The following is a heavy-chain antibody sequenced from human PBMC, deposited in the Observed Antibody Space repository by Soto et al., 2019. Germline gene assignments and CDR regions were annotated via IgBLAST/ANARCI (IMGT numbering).Heavy chain of an antibody. J-gene: IGHJ6*02. CDR1: GFTFSSYG. D-gene: IGHD2-2*01. CDR2: ISGSSSYI. Sequence: PGGSLRLSCAASGFTFSSYGMNWVRQAPGKGLEWVSSISGSSSYIYYADSVKGRFTISRDNAKNSLYLQMNSLRAEDTAVYYCAGTEKYCVSTSCYYYGMDVWGQGTTVTVSS. CDR3: AGTEKYCVSTSCYYYGMDV. V-gene: IGHV3-21*01.